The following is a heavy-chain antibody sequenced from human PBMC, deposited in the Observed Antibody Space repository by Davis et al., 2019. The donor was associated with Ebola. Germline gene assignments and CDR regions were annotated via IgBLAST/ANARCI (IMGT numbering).Heavy chain of an antibody. D-gene: IGHD3-22*01. J-gene: IGHJ4*02. CDR3: ARLHAYYYDSSGYYSPYYFDY. Sequence: SETLSLTCTVSGGSISSYYWSWIRQPPGKGLEWIGSIYYSGSTYYNPSLKSRVTISVDTSKNQFSLKLSSVTAADTAVYYCARLHAYYYDSSGYYSPYYFDYWGQGTLVTVSS. CDR2: IYYSGST. CDR1: GGSISSYY. V-gene: IGHV4-59*05.